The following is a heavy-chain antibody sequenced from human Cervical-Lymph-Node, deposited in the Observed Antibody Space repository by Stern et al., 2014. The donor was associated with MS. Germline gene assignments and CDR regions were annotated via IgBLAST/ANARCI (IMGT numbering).Heavy chain of an antibody. CDR2: IGWNAKT. D-gene: IGHD3-3*01. J-gene: IGHJ4*02. Sequence: QVTLKESGPALVKPTQTLTLTCTFSGFSLVTSGVRVSWIRQPPGKALEWLARIGWNAKTFYNTSPMTRLTISKDTSKNQVVLTMTNVDPVDTATYYCARMMGSGYRHYFDYWGQGTPVTVS. V-gene: IGHV2-70*04. CDR1: GFSLVTSGVR. CDR3: ARMMGSGYRHYFDY.